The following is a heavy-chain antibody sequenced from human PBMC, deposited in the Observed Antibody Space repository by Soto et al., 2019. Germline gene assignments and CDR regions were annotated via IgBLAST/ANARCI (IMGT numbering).Heavy chain of an antibody. Sequence: QLQLQESGPGLVKPSETLSLTCTVSGGSISSSSYYWGWIRQPPGKGLEWIGSIYYSGSTYYNPSLKSRVTISVDTSKNQFSLKLSSVTAADTAVYYCARVVVVAATPNAFDYWGQGTLVTVCS. CDR3: ARVVVVAATPNAFDY. D-gene: IGHD2-15*01. J-gene: IGHJ4*02. CDR1: GGSISSSSYY. CDR2: IYYSGST. V-gene: IGHV4-39*01.